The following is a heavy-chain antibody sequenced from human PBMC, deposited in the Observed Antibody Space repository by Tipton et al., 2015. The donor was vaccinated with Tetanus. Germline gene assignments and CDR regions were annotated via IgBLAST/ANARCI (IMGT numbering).Heavy chain of an antibody. V-gene: IGHV3-11*01. CDR3: ARDEYGGRNWYFDL. Sequence: SLRLSCAASGFTFSDYYMSWIRQAPGKGLEWVSYISSSGSTIYYADSVKGRFTISRDNAKNSLYLQMNSLRAEDTAVYYCARDEYGGRNWYFDLWGRGTLVTVSS. J-gene: IGHJ2*01. CDR1: GFTFSDYY. CDR2: ISSSGSTI. D-gene: IGHD4-23*01.